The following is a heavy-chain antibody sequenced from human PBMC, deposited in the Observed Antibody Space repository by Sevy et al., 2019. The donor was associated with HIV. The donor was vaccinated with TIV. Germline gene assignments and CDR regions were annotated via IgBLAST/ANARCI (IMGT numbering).Heavy chain of an antibody. CDR1: GGPMSSYH. CDR3: ARAPPVRRGDDSLNWFDP. V-gene: IGHV4-59*01. Sequence: SETLSLTCTVSGGPMSSYHWSWIRQPPGKGLEYIGYIHYSGNTNYNPTLKSRVTISVDTSKNQFSLKLSSVTAADTAIYYCARAPPVRRGDDSLNWFDPWGQGTLVTVSS. J-gene: IGHJ5*02. D-gene: IGHD5-12*01. CDR2: IHYSGNT.